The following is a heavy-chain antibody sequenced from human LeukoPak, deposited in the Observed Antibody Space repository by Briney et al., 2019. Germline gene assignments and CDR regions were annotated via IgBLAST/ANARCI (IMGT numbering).Heavy chain of an antibody. CDR1: GFTFSSYG. CDR2: ISYDGSNK. J-gene: IGHJ4*02. V-gene: IGHV3-30*18. D-gene: IGHD2-21*01. CDR3: AKEGPYCGGCFDY. Sequence: GGSLRLSCAASGFTFSSYGMHWVRQAPGKGLEWVAVISYDGSNKYYADSVKGRFIISRDNSKNTLYLQMNSLRAEDTAVYYCAKEGPYCGGCFDYWGQGTLVTVSS.